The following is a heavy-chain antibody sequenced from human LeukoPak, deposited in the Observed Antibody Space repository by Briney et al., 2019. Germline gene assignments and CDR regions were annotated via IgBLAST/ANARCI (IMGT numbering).Heavy chain of an antibody. J-gene: IGHJ6*03. Sequence: SETLSLTCTVSGGSISSYYWSWIRQPPGKGLEWIGYIYYSGSTNYNPSLKSRVTISVDTSKNQFSLKLSSVTAADTAVYYCARTTTQRVKDYYYYYMDVWGKGTTVTVX. V-gene: IGHV4-59*01. CDR3: ARTTTQRVKDYYYYYMDV. CDR2: IYYSGST. D-gene: IGHD1-1*01. CDR1: GGSISSYY.